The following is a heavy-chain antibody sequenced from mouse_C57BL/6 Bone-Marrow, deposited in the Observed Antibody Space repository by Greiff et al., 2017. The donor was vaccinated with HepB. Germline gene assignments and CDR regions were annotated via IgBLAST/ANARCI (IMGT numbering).Heavy chain of an antibody. CDR3: SRHKENYYGSSYAMDY. CDR2: ISSGGSYT. V-gene: IGHV5-6*01. D-gene: IGHD1-1*01. CDR1: GFTFSSYG. J-gene: IGHJ4*01. Sequence: EVQRVESGGDLVKPGGSLKLSCAASGFTFSSYGMSWVRQTPDKRLEWVATISSGGSYTYYPDSVKGRFTISRDNAKNTLYLQMSSLKSDDTAMYYCSRHKENYYGSSYAMDYWDRGTSVTVSS.